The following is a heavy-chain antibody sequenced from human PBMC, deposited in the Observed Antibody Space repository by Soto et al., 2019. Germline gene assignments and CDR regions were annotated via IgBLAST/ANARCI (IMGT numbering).Heavy chain of an antibody. CDR2: IYYGGDT. J-gene: IGHJ6*02. CDR3: ARHNRYTDSWSLVDYYYDMDV. D-gene: IGHD6-13*01. V-gene: IGHV4-39*01. Sequence: SETLSLTCTVSGGSISSSSYNWGWIRQPPGKGLEWIGSIYYGGDTYYNPSLKSRVTISVDRSKNQFSRKVSSVTAADTAVYYCARHNRYTDSWSLVDYYYDMDVWGQGTAVT. CDR1: GGSISSSSYN.